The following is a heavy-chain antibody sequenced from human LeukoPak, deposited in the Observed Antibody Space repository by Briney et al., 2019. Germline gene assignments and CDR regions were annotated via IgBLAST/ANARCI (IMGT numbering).Heavy chain of an antibody. CDR3: ARNYNGMSC. J-gene: IGHJ4*02. D-gene: IGHD1-26*01. CDR2: INSDGRST. CDR1: GLTFTNYG. V-gene: IGHV3-74*01. Sequence: PGGSLRLSCVASGLTFTNYGMMWVRQAPGKGLVWVSYINSDGRSTTYADSVKGRFTISRDNAKNTLYLQMNSLRAEGTAMYYCARNYNGMSCWGQGTLVIVSS.